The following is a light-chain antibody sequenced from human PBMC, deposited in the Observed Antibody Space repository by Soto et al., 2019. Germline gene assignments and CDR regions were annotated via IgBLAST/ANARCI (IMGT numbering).Light chain of an antibody. Sequence: EIVMTQSPATLSVSPGGRATLSCRASQSISDTLAWYQQKPGQAPRLLIYGASTRAPGFPARFSGSGSGTDFTLTISRLEPEDFAVYFCQQYSDLPMTFGQGTRLEI. CDR1: QSISDT. V-gene: IGKV3-15*01. CDR3: QQYSDLPMT. J-gene: IGKJ5*01. CDR2: GAS.